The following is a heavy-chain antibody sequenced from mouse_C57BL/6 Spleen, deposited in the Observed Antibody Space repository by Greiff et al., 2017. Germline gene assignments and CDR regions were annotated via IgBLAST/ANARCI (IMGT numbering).Heavy chain of an antibody. D-gene: IGHD1-1*01. CDR3: TRSGTTTNYAMDY. CDR2: IYPGNSDT. J-gene: IGHJ4*01. CDR1: GYTFTSYW. V-gene: IGHV1-5*01. Sequence: VQLQQSGTVLARPGASVKMSCKTSGYTFTSYWMHWVKQRPGQGLEWIGAIYPGNSDTSYNQKFKGKAKLTAVTSASTAYMELSSLTNEDAAVYYCTRSGTTTNYAMDYWGQGTSVTVSS.